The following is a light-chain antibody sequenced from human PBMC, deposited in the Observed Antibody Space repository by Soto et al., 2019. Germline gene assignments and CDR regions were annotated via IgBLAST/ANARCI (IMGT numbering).Light chain of an antibody. CDR3: QKYNSGPRT. Sequence: DIQVAQSPSSLSASVGDRVTITCRASQRIDNFLAWYQQKPGKVPKLLIYAASTLESGVPSRFSASGSGIDFTLTISSLQPEEVATYYWQKYNSGPRTFGQGTKLEI. CDR2: AAS. J-gene: IGKJ1*01. CDR1: QRIDNF. V-gene: IGKV1-27*01.